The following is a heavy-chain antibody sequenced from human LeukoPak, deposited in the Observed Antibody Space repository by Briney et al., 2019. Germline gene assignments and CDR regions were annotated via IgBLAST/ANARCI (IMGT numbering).Heavy chain of an antibody. CDR1: GFTFRTYA. J-gene: IGHJ4*02. CDR3: GIRYTSDYYVF. D-gene: IGHD3-22*01. Sequence: QPGGSLRLSCTGSGFTFRTYAFSWVRQAPGKGLEWVSATGSNGVTYYADSVKGRFTISRDNSKNALYLQMNGLRADDTAVYYCGIRYTSDYYVFWGQGTLVTVSS. V-gene: IGHV3-23*01. CDR2: TGSNGVT.